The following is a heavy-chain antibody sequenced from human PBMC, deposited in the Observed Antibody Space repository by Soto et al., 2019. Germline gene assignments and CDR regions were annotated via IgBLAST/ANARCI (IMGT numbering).Heavy chain of an antibody. CDR1: GFTFSDYY. J-gene: IGHJ6*03. CDR3: ARASWGREYQLLDPYYYYYYMDV. CDR2: ISSSGSTI. Sequence: QVQLVESGGGLVKPGGSLRLSCAASGFTFSDYYMSWIRQAPGKGLEWVSYISSSGSTIYYADSVKGRFTISRDNAKNSLYLQMNSLRAEDTAVYYCARASWGREYQLLDPYYYYYYMDVWGKGTTVTVSS. D-gene: IGHD2-2*01. V-gene: IGHV3-11*01.